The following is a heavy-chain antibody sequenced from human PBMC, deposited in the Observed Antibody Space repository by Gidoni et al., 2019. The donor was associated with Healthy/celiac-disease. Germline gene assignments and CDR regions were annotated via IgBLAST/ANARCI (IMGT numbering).Heavy chain of an antibody. CDR1: GGSFSGYY. D-gene: IGHD3-10*01. CDR2: INHSGST. Sequence: QVQLPQWGAGLLKPSETLSLTCAVYGGSFSGYYWSWIRQPPGKGLEWIGEINHSGSTNYNPSLKSRVTISVDTSKNQFSLKLSSVTAADTAVYYCARGRGPSGFDYWGQGTLVTVSS. J-gene: IGHJ4*02. CDR3: ARGRGPSGFDY. V-gene: IGHV4-34*01.